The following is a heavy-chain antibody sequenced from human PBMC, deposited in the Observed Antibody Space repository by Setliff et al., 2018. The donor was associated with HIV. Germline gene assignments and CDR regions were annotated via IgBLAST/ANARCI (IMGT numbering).Heavy chain of an antibody. J-gene: IGHJ6*02. Sequence: GASVKVSCKASGYTFTGYYMHWVRQAPGQGLEWMGWINPNSGGTNYAQKFQGRVTMTRDTSISTAYMELSRLRSDDTAVYYCARVPYLEQLTYYYYYGMDVWGQETTVTVSS. CDR3: ARVPYLEQLTYYYYYGMDV. D-gene: IGHD6-13*01. CDR1: GYTFTGYY. V-gene: IGHV1-2*02. CDR2: INPNSGGT.